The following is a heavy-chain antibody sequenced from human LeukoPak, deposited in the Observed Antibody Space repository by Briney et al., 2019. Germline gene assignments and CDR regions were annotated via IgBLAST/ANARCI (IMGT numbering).Heavy chain of an antibody. J-gene: IGHJ4*02. CDR1: GGSISSYY. V-gene: IGHV4-4*07. CDR3: ARDYYGSGSYYCYY. D-gene: IGHD3-10*01. CDR2: IYTSGST. Sequence: SETLSLTCTVSGGSISSYYWSWIRQPAGKGLEWIGRIYTSGSTNYNPSLKSRVTMSVDTSKNQFSLKLSSVTAADTAVYYCARDYYGSGSYYCYYWGQGTLVTVSS.